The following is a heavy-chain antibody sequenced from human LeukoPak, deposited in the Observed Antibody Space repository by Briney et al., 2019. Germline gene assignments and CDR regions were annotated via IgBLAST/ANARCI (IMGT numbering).Heavy chain of an antibody. V-gene: IGHV1-18*01. CDR3: ARYNQRWLQYDAFDF. CDR2: ISPYNGNT. CDR1: GYTFPSYG. J-gene: IGHJ3*01. Sequence: GASVKVSCKASGYTFPSYGISWVRQAPGQGLEWMGWISPYNGNTYYAQKLQGRVTMTTDTSTSTAYMELRSLRSVDAAVYYCARYNQRWLQYDAFDFWGQGTMVTVSS. D-gene: IGHD5-12*01.